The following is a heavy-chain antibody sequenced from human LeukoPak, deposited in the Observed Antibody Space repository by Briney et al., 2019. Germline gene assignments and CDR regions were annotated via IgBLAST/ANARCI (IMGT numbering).Heavy chain of an antibody. J-gene: IGHJ5*02. CDR1: GGSISSYY. V-gene: IGHV4-59*01. CDR3: ARDGPVGATTAGFDP. D-gene: IGHD1-26*01. Sequence: SETLSLTCTVSGGSISSYYWSWIRQPPGKGLEWIGYIYYSGSTNYNPSLKSRVTISVDTSKNQFSLKLSSVTAADTAVYYCARDGPVGATTAGFDPWGQGTLATVSS. CDR2: IYYSGST.